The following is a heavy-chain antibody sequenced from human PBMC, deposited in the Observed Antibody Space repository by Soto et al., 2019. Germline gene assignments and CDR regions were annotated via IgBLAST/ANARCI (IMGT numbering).Heavy chain of an antibody. Sequence: GGSLRLSCAASGFNFSSYSMNWVRQAPGKGLEWVSSISSSSSYIYYADSVKGRFTISRDNAKNSLYLQMNSLRAEDTAVYYCASMGPMLTSSGYWGQGTLVTVS. D-gene: IGHD2-8*01. V-gene: IGHV3-21*01. J-gene: IGHJ4*02. CDR2: ISSSSSYI. CDR3: ASMGPMLTSSGY. CDR1: GFNFSSYS.